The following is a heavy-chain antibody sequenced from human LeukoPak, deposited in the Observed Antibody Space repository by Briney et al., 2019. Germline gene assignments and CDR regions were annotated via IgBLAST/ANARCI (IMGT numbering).Heavy chain of an antibody. Sequence: GGSLRLSCAASGFTFSSYAMSWVRHAPGEGLEWVSAISGSGGSTHYADSEKGRFTISRDNSKNTLYLQMNSLRAEDTAVYYCAKASPLGATFDYWGQGTLVTVSS. V-gene: IGHV3-23*01. CDR2: ISGSGGST. D-gene: IGHD1-26*01. CDR1: GFTFSSYA. J-gene: IGHJ4*02. CDR3: AKASPLGATFDY.